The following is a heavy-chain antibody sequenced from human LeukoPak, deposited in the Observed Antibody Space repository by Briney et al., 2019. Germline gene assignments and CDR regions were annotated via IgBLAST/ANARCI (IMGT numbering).Heavy chain of an antibody. D-gene: IGHD1-26*01. CDR3: SSELGIVGGCRNDW. V-gene: IGHV3-21*01. J-gene: IGHJ4*02. Sequence: PGGSLRLFCAASGFTFNTYCMNWVRQAPGRGLEWVSSISSSSDFIAYADSVRGRFTISRDNAKNSLFLQMNSLRADDTALYYCSSELGIVGGCRNDWWGQGALVTVSS. CDR2: ISSSSDFI. CDR1: GFTFNTYC.